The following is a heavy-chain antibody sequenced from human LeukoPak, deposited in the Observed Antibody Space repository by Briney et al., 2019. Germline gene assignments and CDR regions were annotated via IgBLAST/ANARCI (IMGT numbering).Heavy chain of an antibody. CDR2: IWSDGTNR. V-gene: IGHV3-33*01. CDR1: GFIFSHHG. J-gene: IGHJ4*01. CDR3: ARDAQRGFDYSNSLKY. D-gene: IGHD4-11*01. Sequence: GGSLRLSCAASGFIFSHHGMHWVRQAPGQGLEWVAVIWSDGTNRFYADSVKGRFTISRDNSQNTVFLQMDSLRVKDTAIYYCARDAQRGFDYSNSLKYWGHGTLVTVPS.